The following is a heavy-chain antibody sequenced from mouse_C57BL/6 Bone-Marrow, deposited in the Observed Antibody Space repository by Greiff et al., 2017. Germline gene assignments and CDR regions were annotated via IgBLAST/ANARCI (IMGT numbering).Heavy chain of an antibody. Sequence: LVESGAELVKPGASVKLSCKASGYTFTSYWMHWVKQRPGRGLEWIGRIDPNSGGTKYNEKFKSKATLTVDKPSSTAYMQLSSLTSEDSAVYYCAREGTGWDDYWYFDVWGTGTTVTVSS. CDR3: AREGTGWDDYWYFDV. J-gene: IGHJ1*03. V-gene: IGHV1-72*01. CDR1: GYTFTSYW. D-gene: IGHD4-1*01. CDR2: IDPNSGGT.